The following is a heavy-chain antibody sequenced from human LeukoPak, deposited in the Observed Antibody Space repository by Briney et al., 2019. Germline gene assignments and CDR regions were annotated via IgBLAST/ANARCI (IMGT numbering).Heavy chain of an antibody. J-gene: IGHJ4*02. V-gene: IGHV3-23*01. CDR1: GFTFSSYA. CDR3: ARGPAVTYQDTSGRY. D-gene: IGHD3-22*01. CDR2: ISGSGGST. Sequence: QSGGSLRLSCAASGFTFSSYAMSWVRQAPGKGLEWVSAISGSGGSTYYADSVKGRFTISRDNSKNTLYLQMNSLRADDTAAYYCARGPAVTYQDTSGRYWGQGTLVTVSS.